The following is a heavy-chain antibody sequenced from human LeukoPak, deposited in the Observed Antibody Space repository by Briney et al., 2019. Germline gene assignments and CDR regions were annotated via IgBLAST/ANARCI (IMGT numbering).Heavy chain of an antibody. V-gene: IGHV4-34*01. CDR2: INHIGST. Sequence: SETLSLTCAVYGGSFSGYYWSWIRQPPGKGLEWIGEINHIGSTNYNPSLKSRVTISVDTSKNQFSLKLSSVTAADTAVYYCARNVDTAMVIPHNWFDPWGQGTLVTVSS. J-gene: IGHJ5*02. D-gene: IGHD5-18*01. CDR3: ARNVDTAMVIPHNWFDP. CDR1: GGSFSGYY.